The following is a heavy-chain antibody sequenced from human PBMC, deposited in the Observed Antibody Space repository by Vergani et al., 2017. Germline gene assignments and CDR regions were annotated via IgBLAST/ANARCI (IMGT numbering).Heavy chain of an antibody. Sequence: EVQLLESGGGLVQPGGSLRLSCAASGFTFSSYAMSWVRQAPGKGLEWVSVIYSGGSSTYYADSVKGRFTISRDNSKNTLYLQMNSLRAEDTAVYYCARGDYVSNGMDVWGQGTTVTVSS. J-gene: IGHJ6*02. D-gene: IGHD4-17*01. CDR1: GFTFSSYA. CDR3: ARGDYVSNGMDV. V-gene: IGHV3-23*03. CDR2: IYSGGSST.